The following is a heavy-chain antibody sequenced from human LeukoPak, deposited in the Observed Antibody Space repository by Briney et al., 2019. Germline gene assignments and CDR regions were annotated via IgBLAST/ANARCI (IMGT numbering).Heavy chain of an antibody. CDR1: GYTFSSFG. J-gene: IGHJ5*02. V-gene: IGHV1-18*01. Sequence: ASVKVSCKASGYTFSSFGISWVRQAPGQGLEWMGWISAYNGNTHYAQKLQGRVTMTTDTSTSTAYMELRSLRSDDTAVYYCARDTPYHPMVRGVSWFDPWGQGTLVTVSS. D-gene: IGHD3-10*01. CDR2: ISAYNGNT. CDR3: ARDTPYHPMVRGVSWFDP.